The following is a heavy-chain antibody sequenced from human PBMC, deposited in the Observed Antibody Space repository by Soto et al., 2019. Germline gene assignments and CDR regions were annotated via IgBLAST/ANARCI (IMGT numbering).Heavy chain of an antibody. V-gene: IGHV1-69*13. D-gene: IGHD3-10*01. J-gene: IGHJ4*02. CDR3: ARDLWFSARPPN. CDR1: GGTFSSYA. CDR2: IIPIFGTA. Sequence: ASVKVSCKASGGTFSSYAISWVRQAPGQGLEWMGGIIPIFGTANYAQKFQGRVTITADESTSTAYMELSSLRSEDTAVYYCARDLWFSARPPNWGQGTLVTVSS.